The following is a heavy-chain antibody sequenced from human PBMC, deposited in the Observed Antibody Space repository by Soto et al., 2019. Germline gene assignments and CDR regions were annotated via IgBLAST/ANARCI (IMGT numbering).Heavy chain of an antibody. CDR1: GGSISSSSYY. CDR3: ASHYGDYDAFDI. V-gene: IGHV4-61*05. D-gene: IGHD4-17*01. CDR2: IYYSGST. Sequence: SETLSLTCTVSGGSISSSSYYWGWIRQPPGKGLEWIGYIYYSGSTNYNPSLKSRVTISVDTSKNQFSLKLSSVTAADTAVYYCASHYGDYDAFDIWGQGTMVTVSS. J-gene: IGHJ3*02.